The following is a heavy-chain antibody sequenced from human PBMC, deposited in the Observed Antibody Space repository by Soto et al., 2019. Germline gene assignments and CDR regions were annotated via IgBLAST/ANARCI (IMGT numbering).Heavy chain of an antibody. CDR1: GFTFGDYA. V-gene: IGHV3-49*03. D-gene: IGHD3-3*01. CDR2: IRSKAYGGTT. CDR3: TRVSDYDFWSGYGY. J-gene: IGHJ4*02. Sequence: GGSLRLSCTASGFTFGDYAMSWFRQAPGKGLEWVGFIRSKAYGGTTEYAASVKGRFTISRDDSKSIAYLQMNSLKTEDTAVYYCTRVSDYDFWSGYGYWGQGTLVTVSS.